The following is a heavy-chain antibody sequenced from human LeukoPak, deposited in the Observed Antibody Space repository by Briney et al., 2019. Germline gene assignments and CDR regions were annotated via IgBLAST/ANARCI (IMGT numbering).Heavy chain of an antibody. V-gene: IGHV3-7*01. Sequence: GGSLRLSCAASGFTFSSYWMSWVRQAPGKGLEWVANIKQDGSEKYYVDSVKGRFTITRDNAKNSLYLQMNSLRAEDTAVYYCAREVITFGGVIVTYLDYWGQGTLVTVSS. CDR1: GFTFSSYW. CDR3: AREVITFGGVIVTYLDY. D-gene: IGHD3-16*02. CDR2: IKQDGSEK. J-gene: IGHJ4*02.